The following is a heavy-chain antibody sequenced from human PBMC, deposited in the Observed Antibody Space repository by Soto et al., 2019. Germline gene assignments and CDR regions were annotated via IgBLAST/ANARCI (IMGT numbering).Heavy chain of an antibody. Sequence: QVQLVQSGAEVKKPGSSVKVSCKASGGTFNSYALTWVRQAPGHGLEWMGGIIPMFGATNYAQKFQGRVTITANRSTSTATMELSSLRSDDTAVYYCARVLQPPYGSGWRSLYGYFDLWGRGTLVTASS. J-gene: IGHJ2*01. CDR2: IIPMFGAT. D-gene: IGHD6-19*01. CDR1: GGTFNSYA. CDR3: ARVLQPPYGSGWRSLYGYFDL. V-gene: IGHV1-69*06.